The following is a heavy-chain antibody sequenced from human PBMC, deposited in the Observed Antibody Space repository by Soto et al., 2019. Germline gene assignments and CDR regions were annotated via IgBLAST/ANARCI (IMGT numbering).Heavy chain of an antibody. CDR1: GGSISSYY. D-gene: IGHD6-13*01. CDR2: IYTSGST. J-gene: IGHJ5*02. Sequence: SETLSLTCTVSGGSISSYYWSWIRQPAGKGLEWIGRIYTSGSTNYNPSLKSRVTMSVDTSKSQFSLKLSSVTAADTAVYYCARQIAAAGTGWFDPWGQGTLVTVSS. CDR3: ARQIAAAGTGWFDP. V-gene: IGHV4-4*07.